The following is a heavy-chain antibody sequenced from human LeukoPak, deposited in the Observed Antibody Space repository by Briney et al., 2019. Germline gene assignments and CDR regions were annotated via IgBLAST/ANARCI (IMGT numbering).Heavy chain of an antibody. D-gene: IGHD3-10*01. CDR3: VRDRHYIGNREVRFPY. V-gene: IGHV3-11*04. CDR2: MSVTGRTI. J-gene: IGHJ4*02. Sequence: GGSLRLSCAASGFSASDFYMTWIRQSPGTGLEWISYMSVTGRTIYYANSVRGRFTISRDNNKNSLDLQMNSLGSDDTAVYYCVRDRHYIGNREVRFPYWGQGALVTVSS. CDR1: GFSASDFY.